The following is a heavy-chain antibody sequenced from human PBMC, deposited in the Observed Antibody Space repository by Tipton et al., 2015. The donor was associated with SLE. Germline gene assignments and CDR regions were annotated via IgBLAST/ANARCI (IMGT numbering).Heavy chain of an antibody. J-gene: IGHJ4*02. Sequence: LSLTCAVSGGSISNSSCYWGWIRQPPGKGLEWIGSMYYSGSTYYNPSLRSRVTISVDMSKNQVSLKLSSVTAADTAVYYCARVAPTEVFDYWGQGTLVTVSS. CDR3: ARVAPTEVFDY. D-gene: IGHD1-1*01. CDR1: GGSISNSSCY. V-gene: IGHV4-39*07. CDR2: MYYSGST.